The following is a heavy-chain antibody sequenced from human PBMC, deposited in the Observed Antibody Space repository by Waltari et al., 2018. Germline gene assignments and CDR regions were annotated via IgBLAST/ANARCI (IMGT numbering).Heavy chain of an antibody. V-gene: IGHV4-59*01. CDR2: IYHSGST. J-gene: IGHJ4*02. Sequence: QVQLQESGPGLVKPSETLSLTCTVSGGSISSYYWRCIRQPPGKGLEWSGYIYHSGSTNYNPSLKSRVTISVDTSKNQFSLKLSSVTAADTAVYYCARGGWHYFDYWGQGTLVTVSS. CDR3: ARGGWHYFDY. D-gene: IGHD3-22*01. CDR1: GGSISSYY.